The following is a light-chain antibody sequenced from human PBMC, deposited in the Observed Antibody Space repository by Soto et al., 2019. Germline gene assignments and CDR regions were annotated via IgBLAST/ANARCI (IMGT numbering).Light chain of an antibody. J-gene: IGKJ2*01. V-gene: IGKV1-39*01. CDR1: QSISSW. CDR2: DAS. Sequence: DIQMTQSPSTLSASVGDRVTITCRASQSISSWLACYQQKPGKAPRLLIYDASSLLSGAPSRFSGSGSGTDFTLTIASLQPEDFSTYYCQQSDSTPYTFGQGTKVDI. CDR3: QQSDSTPYT.